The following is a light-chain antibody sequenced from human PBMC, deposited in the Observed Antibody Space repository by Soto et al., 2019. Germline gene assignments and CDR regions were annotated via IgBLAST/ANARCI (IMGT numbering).Light chain of an antibody. CDR1: SSDVGSYTL. CDR3: CSFAGSITPYV. CDR2: EDN. Sequence: QSALTQPASVSGSPGQSITISCTGTSSDVGSYTLVSWYQVHPGKAPKLLTYEDNERPSGVSNRFSGSKSGNTASLTISGLQAEDEADYYCCSFAGSITPYVFGTGTRSPS. J-gene: IGLJ1*01. V-gene: IGLV2-23*01.